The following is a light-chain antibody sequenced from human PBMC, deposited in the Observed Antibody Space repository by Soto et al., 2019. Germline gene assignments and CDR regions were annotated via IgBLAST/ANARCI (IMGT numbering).Light chain of an antibody. V-gene: IGKV3-15*01. J-gene: IGKJ4*01. CDR1: QTVYNN. Sequence: IVMTQSPATLSASPREKATLSCRASQTVYNNLAWYQQKPGQAPRLLVYFASTRATGIPARFSGSGSGTEFSLTISSLQSEDFALYYCQQYTSWPLTFGGGTKVEIK. CDR3: QQYTSWPLT. CDR2: FAS.